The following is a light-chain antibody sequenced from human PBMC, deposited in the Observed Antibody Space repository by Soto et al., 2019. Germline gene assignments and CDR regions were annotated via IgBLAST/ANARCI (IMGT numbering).Light chain of an antibody. V-gene: IGKV3-20*01. CDR3: QKFDGTGT. CDR2: GAS. CDR1: QFFGSAY. J-gene: IGKJ1*01. Sequence: EIVLTQSPDTLSLSPGERATLSCRASQFFGSAYLAWYQQKPGQSPRLLIYGASRKATGIPDRFSGSGSGTDFTLTISSLEPEDFAIYYCQKFDGTGTFGQGTKVEIK.